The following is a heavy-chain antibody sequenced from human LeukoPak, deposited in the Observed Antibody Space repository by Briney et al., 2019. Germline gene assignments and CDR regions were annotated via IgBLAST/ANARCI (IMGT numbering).Heavy chain of an antibody. D-gene: IGHD2-21*02. J-gene: IGHJ4*02. CDR2: ISAYNGNT. CDR1: GYTFTSYG. CDR3: ASSDPYCGGDCYVGYY. Sequence: ASVKVSCKASGYTFTSYGISWVRQAPGQGLEWMGWISAYNGNTNYAQELQGRVTMTTDTSTSTAYMELRSLRSDDTAVYYCASSDPYCGGDCYVGYYWGQGTLVTVSS. V-gene: IGHV1-18*01.